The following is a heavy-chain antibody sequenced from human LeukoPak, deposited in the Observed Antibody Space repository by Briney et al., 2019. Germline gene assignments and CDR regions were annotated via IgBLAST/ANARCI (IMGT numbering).Heavy chain of an antibody. Sequence: GGSLRLSCAASGLTFSNAWMSWVRQAPGKGLEWVSAISGSGVSTYYADSVKGRFTISRDNSKNTLYLQMNSLRAEDTAVYYCAKEYGYTYGEFDYWGQGTLVTVSS. CDR2: ISGSGVST. CDR1: GLTFSNAW. CDR3: AKEYGYTYGEFDY. V-gene: IGHV3-23*01. J-gene: IGHJ4*02. D-gene: IGHD5-18*01.